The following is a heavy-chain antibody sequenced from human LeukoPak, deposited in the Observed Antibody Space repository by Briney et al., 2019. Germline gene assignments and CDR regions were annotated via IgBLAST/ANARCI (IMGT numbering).Heavy chain of an antibody. V-gene: IGHV3-30*04. Sequence: GGSLRLSCAASGFTFSSYAMHWVRQAPGKGLEWVAVISYDGSNKYYADSVKGRFTISRDNSKNTLYLQMNSLRAEDTAVYYRARGYDILTGYVGNYDYWGQGTLVTVSS. J-gene: IGHJ4*02. D-gene: IGHD3-9*01. CDR3: ARGYDILTGYVGNYDY. CDR2: ISYDGSNK. CDR1: GFTFSSYA.